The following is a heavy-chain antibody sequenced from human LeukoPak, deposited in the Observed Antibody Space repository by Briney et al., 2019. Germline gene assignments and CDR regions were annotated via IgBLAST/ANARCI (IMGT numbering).Heavy chain of an antibody. D-gene: IGHD3-22*01. CDR3: ARGYYDSSGYLISYNWFDP. CDR2: IYYSGST. CDR1: GGSISHYY. V-gene: IGHV4-59*01. J-gene: IGHJ5*02. Sequence: SETLSLTCTVSGGSISHYYWSWIRQPPGKGLEWIGYIYYSGSTNYNPSLKSRVTIPVDTSENQFSLKLSSVTAADTAVYYCARGYYDSSGYLISYNWFDPWGQGTLVTVSS.